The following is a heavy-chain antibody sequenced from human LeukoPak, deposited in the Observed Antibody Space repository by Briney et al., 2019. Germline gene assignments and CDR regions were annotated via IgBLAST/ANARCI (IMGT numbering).Heavy chain of an antibody. V-gene: IGHV4-59*01. CDR2: IYYSGST. J-gene: IGHJ3*02. Sequence: SETLSLTCTVSGGSISSYYWSWIRQPPGKGLGWIGYIYYSGSTNYNPSLKSRVTISVATSKNQFSLKLSSVTAADTAVNYWAKVIGYGSGSYYAESGAFDIWGQGTMVTVSS. D-gene: IGHD3-10*01. CDR1: GGSISSYY. CDR3: AKVIGYGSGSYYAESGAFDI.